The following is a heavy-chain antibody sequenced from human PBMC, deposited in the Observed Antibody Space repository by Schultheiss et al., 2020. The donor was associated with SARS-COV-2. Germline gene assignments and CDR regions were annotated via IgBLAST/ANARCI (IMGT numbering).Heavy chain of an antibody. CDR2: ISGSGGST. D-gene: IGHD2-15*01. CDR3: ARDIVVNSFDY. CDR1: GFTFSSYA. J-gene: IGHJ4*02. Sequence: GGSLRLSCAASGFTFSSYATSWVRQAPGKGLEWVSAISGSGGSTYYADSVKGRFTISRDNSKNTLYLQMNSLRAEDTAVYYCARDIVVNSFDYWGQGTLVTVSS. V-gene: IGHV3-23*01.